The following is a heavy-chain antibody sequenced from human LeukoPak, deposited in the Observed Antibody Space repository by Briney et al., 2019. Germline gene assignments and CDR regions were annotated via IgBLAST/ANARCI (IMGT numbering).Heavy chain of an antibody. D-gene: IGHD3-10*01. J-gene: IGHJ4*02. CDR3: TRDALFGSGRTHLDF. V-gene: IGHV3-7*04. CDR1: EFTFNRYW. CDR2: IKHDGSEA. Sequence: GGSLRLSCAASEFTFNRYWMSWVRQAPGKGLEWVANIKHDGSEAHYVDSVKGRFTISRDNAKNSLSLQMNSLNVDDTGVYLCTRDALFGSGRTHLDFWSQGTLVSVSS.